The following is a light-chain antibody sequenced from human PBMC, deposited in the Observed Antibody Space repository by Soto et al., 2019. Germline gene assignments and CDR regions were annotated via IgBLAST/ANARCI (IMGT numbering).Light chain of an antibody. CDR3: QQYNNWPRT. CDR2: GAS. Sequence: EIVMTQSAATLSVSPGERATLSCRASQSVSSNLAWYQQKPSQAPRLLIYGASTRATGIPARFSGSGSGTEFTLTISSLQSEDFAVYYCQQYNNWPRTFGQGTKVDIK. V-gene: IGKV3-15*01. CDR1: QSVSSN. J-gene: IGKJ1*01.